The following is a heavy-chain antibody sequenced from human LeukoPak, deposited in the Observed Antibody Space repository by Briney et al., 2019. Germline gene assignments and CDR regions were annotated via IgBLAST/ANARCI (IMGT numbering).Heavy chain of an antibody. V-gene: IGHV4-59*01. J-gene: IGHJ4*02. D-gene: IGHD3-10*01. Sequence: SETLSLTCAVYGGSFSGYYWSWIRQPPGKGLEWIGYVYYSGSTNYSPSLNSRLTISVDTSKNQFSLKLSSVTAADTAVYYCARGGYYFDYWGQGTLVTISS. CDR3: ARGGYYFDY. CDR2: VYYSGST. CDR1: GGSFSGYY.